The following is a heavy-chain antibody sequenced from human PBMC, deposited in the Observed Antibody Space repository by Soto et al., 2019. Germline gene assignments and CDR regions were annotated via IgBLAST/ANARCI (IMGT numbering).Heavy chain of an antibody. V-gene: IGHV4-39*01. CDR3: VGGFPETYYDFWSGIRNYYYYYMDV. CDR2: IYYSGST. Sequence: SETLSLTCTGSGGSISSSSYYWGWIRQPPGKGLEWIGSIYYSGSTYYNPSLKSRVTISVDTSKNQFSLKLSSVTAADTAVYYCVGGFPETYYDFWSGIRNYYYYYMDVWGKGTTVTVSS. D-gene: IGHD3-3*01. J-gene: IGHJ6*03. CDR1: GGSISSSSYY.